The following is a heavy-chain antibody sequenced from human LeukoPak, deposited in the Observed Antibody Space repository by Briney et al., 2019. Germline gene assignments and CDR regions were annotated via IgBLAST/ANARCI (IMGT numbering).Heavy chain of an antibody. J-gene: IGHJ4*02. CDR1: GFTFSTYA. Sequence: PGGSLRLSCAASGFTFSTYAMTWVRQAPGKGLEWVSTISGRGGSSYYADSVNGRFTISRDNSKNTLYLQMNSLRAEDTAVYYCATTDYYDSIKWGQGTLVTVSS. CDR3: ATTDYYDSIK. CDR2: ISGRGGSS. D-gene: IGHD3-22*01. V-gene: IGHV3-23*01.